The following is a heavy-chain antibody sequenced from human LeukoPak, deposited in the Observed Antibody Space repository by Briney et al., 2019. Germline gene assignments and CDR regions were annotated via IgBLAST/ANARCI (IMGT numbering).Heavy chain of an antibody. CDR1: GFTFSSYW. D-gene: IGHD6-19*01. J-gene: IGHJ4*02. CDR2: MNSDGSST. CDR3: ASGGSSGWYGGNYYFDY. V-gene: IGHV3-74*01. Sequence: GGSLRLSCEASGFTFSSYWMHWVRQAPGKGLVWVSRMNSDGSSTSHADSVKGRFTLSRDNAKNTLYLQMNSLRAEDTAVYYCASGGSSGWYGGNYYFDYWGQGTLVTVSS.